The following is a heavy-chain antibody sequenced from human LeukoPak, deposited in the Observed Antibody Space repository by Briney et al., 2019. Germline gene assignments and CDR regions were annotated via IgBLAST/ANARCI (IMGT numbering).Heavy chain of an antibody. Sequence: GASVKVSSKASGGTFSSYAISWVRQAPGQGLEWMGRIIPIFGIANYVQKFQGRVTITADKSTSTAYMELSSLRSEDTAVYYCAHEFPCGGDCYGYFYYYGMDVWGQGTTVTVSS. CDR1: GGTFSSYA. CDR3: AHEFPCGGDCYGYFYYYGMDV. CDR2: IIPIFGIA. J-gene: IGHJ6*02. V-gene: IGHV1-69*04. D-gene: IGHD2-21*02.